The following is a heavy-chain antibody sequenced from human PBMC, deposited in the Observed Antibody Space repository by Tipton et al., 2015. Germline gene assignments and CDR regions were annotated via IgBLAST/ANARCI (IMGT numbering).Heavy chain of an antibody. Sequence: QLVPSGAEVKKPGESLKISCKGSGYSFSSYWIAWVRQMPGKGLEWMGMIYPGDSDTRYSPSFQGQVTIPADKPSSTAYLQWRSLRASDTAMYYRVRRWREVHWVDPWGQGTLVTVSS. CDR1: GYSFSSYW. CDR3: VRRWREVHWVDP. V-gene: IGHV5-51*01. D-gene: IGHD1-1*01. CDR2: IYPGDSDT. J-gene: IGHJ5*02.